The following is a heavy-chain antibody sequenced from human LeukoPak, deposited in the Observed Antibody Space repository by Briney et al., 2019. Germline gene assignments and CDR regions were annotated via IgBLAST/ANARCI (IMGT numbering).Heavy chain of an antibody. Sequence: PGGSLRLSCAASGFTLSSYWMHWVRQAPGKGLVWVSRIKGDGTSASYADSVKGRSTSSTDNAKNTLYLQMNSLRAEDTAVYFCAKSDWFDPWGQGTLVTVSS. CDR2: IKGDGTSA. J-gene: IGHJ5*02. V-gene: IGHV3-74*01. CDR3: AKSDWFDP. CDR1: GFTLSSYW.